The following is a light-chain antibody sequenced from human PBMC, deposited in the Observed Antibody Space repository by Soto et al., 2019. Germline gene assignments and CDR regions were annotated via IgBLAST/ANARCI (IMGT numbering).Light chain of an antibody. CDR2: DVS. CDR3: QQRSNWLLT. V-gene: IGKV3-11*01. Sequence: EVVLTQSPATLSLSPGERATLSCRASQSVSSYLAWYQQKPGQAPRLLIYDVSNRATGIPARFSGSGSGTDFTLTISSLEPEDFAVYYCQQRSNWLLTFGGGTKVDIK. J-gene: IGKJ4*01. CDR1: QSVSSY.